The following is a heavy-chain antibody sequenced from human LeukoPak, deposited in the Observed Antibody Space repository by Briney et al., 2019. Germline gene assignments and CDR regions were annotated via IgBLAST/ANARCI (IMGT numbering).Heavy chain of an antibody. Sequence: GGSLRLSCAASGFTFSSYWMSWVRQAPGKGLEWVANIKEDGSEKYYVDSVKGRFIISRDNAKNSLYLQTNSLRAEDTAVYYCARYPLVAVAGEIDYWGQGTLVTVSS. D-gene: IGHD6-19*01. CDR2: IKEDGSEK. J-gene: IGHJ4*02. CDR1: GFTFSSYW. V-gene: IGHV3-7*01. CDR3: ARYPLVAVAGEIDY.